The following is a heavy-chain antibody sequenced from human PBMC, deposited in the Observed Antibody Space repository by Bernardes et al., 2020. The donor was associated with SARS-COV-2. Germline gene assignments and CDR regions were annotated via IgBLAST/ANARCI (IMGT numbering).Heavy chain of an antibody. Sequence: GGSLRLSCATSGFTFRHYAMHWVRQAPGKGLEWVAIIWYDGSKKYYVDSVKGRFTISRDNSKNTLYLEMNSLRADDTAIYYCARDAYCSGADCSYYFDYWGQGTLVTVSS. V-gene: IGHV3-33*01. J-gene: IGHJ4*02. CDR2: IWYDGSKK. D-gene: IGHD2-15*01. CDR3: ARDAYCSGADCSYYFDY. CDR1: GFTFRHYA.